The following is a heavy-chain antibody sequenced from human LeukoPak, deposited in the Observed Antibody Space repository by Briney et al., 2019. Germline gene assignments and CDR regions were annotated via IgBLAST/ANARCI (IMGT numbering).Heavy chain of an antibody. CDR2: ISSSSSYI. V-gene: IGHV3-21*01. CDR3: ARDSYYGSGSYL. D-gene: IGHD3-10*01. J-gene: IGHJ4*02. Sequence: GGTLRLSCAASGFTFSSYSMNWVRQAPGKGLEWVSSISSSSSYIYYADSVKGRFTISRDNAKNSLYLQMDSLRAEDTAVYYCARDSYYGSGSYLWAQGTLVTVSS. CDR1: GFTFSSYS.